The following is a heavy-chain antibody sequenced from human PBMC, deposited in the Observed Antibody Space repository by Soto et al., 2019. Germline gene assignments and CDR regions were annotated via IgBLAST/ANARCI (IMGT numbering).Heavy chain of an antibody. CDR2: ITGGGGRGT. CDR1: GFTFSTYA. CDR3: AKCHHNSGGSSGGMDV. J-gene: IGHJ6*04. D-gene: IGHD3-10*01. V-gene: IGHV3-23*01. Sequence: EVQLLESGGGLVQPGGSLRLSCAASGFTFSTYAMRWVRQAPGKGLEWVSSITGGGGRGTYYGDSVKGRFTITRDDSKDTLYLQMESLRADDTDVYYCAKCHHNSGGSSGGMDVWGEGTTVTVSS.